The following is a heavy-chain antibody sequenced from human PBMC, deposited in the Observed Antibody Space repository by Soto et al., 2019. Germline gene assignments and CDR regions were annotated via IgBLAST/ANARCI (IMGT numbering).Heavy chain of an antibody. CDR1: GFTFTSSA. CDR2: IVVGSGNT. V-gene: IGHV1-58*01. CDR3: AAGYCSSTSCRYYYGMDV. Sequence: SVKVSCKASGFTFTSSAVQWVRQARGQRLEWIGWIVVGSGNTNYAQKFQERVTITRDMSTSTAYMELSSLRSEDTAVYYCAAGYCSSTSCRYYYGMDVWGQGTTVTVSS. J-gene: IGHJ6*02. D-gene: IGHD2-2*01.